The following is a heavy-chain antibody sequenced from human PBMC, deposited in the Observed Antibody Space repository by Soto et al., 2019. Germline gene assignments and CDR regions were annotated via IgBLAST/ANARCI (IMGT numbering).Heavy chain of an antibody. CDR3: ARGEGQLVALDY. CDR2: IHYDETT. CDR1: GASISISGSY. J-gene: IGHJ4*02. D-gene: IGHD6-6*01. V-gene: IGHV4-31*03. Sequence: QVQLQESGPGLVRSSQTLSLTCTVSGASISISGSYWSSIRQVPGKGLEWIGDIHYDETTYYNPSLQSRVSVFADRSKTQFSLHLTSVAAADTATYYCARGEGQLVALDYWGQGTLVTVSS.